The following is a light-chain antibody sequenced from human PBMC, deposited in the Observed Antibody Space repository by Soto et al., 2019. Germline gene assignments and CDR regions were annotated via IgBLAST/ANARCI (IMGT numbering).Light chain of an antibody. Sequence: QSALTQPRSVSGSPGQSVTISCTGTSTDVGSYDYVSWYQQHPGKAPKLLIFDVTKRPSGVPDRFSGSKSANTASLTISALLSEDEADYYCCSYAGRYSVKFGGGTKVTVL. CDR1: STDVGSYDY. CDR2: DVT. J-gene: IGLJ2*01. V-gene: IGLV2-11*01. CDR3: CSYAGRYSVK.